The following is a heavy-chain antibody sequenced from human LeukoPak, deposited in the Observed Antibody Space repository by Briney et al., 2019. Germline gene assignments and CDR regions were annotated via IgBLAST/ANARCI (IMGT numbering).Heavy chain of an antibody. CDR2: TDGTNK. CDR1: GFTFTIHA. D-gene: IGHD2-21*01. CDR3: AKDLIAGPPDYFDY. V-gene: IGHV3-30-3*01. J-gene: IGHJ4*02. Sequence: AGSLRLSCAASGFTFTIHAVHWVRQAPGKGLEWVAVTDGTNKFYSDSVRGRFTISGDTSKNTIYLQMNSLRPEDTAMYYCAKDLIAGPPDYFDYWGQGTLVSVSS.